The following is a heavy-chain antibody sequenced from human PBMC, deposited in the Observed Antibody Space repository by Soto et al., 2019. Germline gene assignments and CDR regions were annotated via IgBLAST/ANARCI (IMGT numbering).Heavy chain of an antibody. CDR2: MHDSGCA. CDR1: GVSIRGRDW. J-gene: IGHJ4*02. V-gene: IGHV4-4*01. CDR3: ATGNVDSMLEI. Sequence: ETLCLDCSVSGVSIRGRDWWAWVRTPPGKGVVWIVKMHDSGCADYNPSLKIRLTISADYSKNQFSLKLTAVTAEDTALYCGATGNVDSMLEIWGQGVQVTVFS. D-gene: IGHD3-16*01.